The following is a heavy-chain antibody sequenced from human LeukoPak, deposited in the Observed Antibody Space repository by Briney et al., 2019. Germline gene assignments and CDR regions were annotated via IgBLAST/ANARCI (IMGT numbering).Heavy chain of an antibody. Sequence: SETLSLTCAVYGGSFSGYYWSWIRQPPGKGPEWIGEINHSGSTNYNPSLKSRVTISVDTSKNQFSLKLSSVTAADTAVYYCARGASYYAPFDYWGQGTLVTVSS. D-gene: IGHD3-10*01. V-gene: IGHV4-34*01. CDR3: ARGASYYAPFDY. CDR1: GGSFSGYY. J-gene: IGHJ4*02. CDR2: INHSGST.